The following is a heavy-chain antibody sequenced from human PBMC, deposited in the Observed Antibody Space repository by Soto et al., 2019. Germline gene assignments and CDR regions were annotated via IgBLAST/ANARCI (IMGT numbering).Heavy chain of an antibody. V-gene: IGHV3-21*01. D-gene: IGHD3-3*01. J-gene: IGHJ3*02. CDR2: ISSSSSYI. CDR3: ARDFSSPSPDAFDI. Sequence: EVQLVESGGGLVKPGGSLRLSCAASGFTFSSYSMNWVRQAPGKGLEWVSSISSSSSYIYYADSVKGRFTISRDNAKNSMYLQMNSLRAEDTAVYYCARDFSSPSPDAFDIWGQGTRVTGSS. CDR1: GFTFSSYS.